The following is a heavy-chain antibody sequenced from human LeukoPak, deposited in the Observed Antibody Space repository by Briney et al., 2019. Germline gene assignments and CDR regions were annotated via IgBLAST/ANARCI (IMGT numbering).Heavy chain of an antibody. D-gene: IGHD3-3*01. J-gene: IGHJ5*02. CDR3: ARVERYYDFWSGYYTRWFDP. CDR2: IIPIFGTE. V-gene: IGHV1-69*13. CDR1: GGTFSSYA. Sequence: SVKVSCKASGGTFSSYAISWVRQAPGQGLEWMGGIIPIFGTENYAQKFQGRVTITADESTSTAYMELSSLRSEDTAVYCCARVERYYDFWSGYYTRWFDPWGQGTLVTVSS.